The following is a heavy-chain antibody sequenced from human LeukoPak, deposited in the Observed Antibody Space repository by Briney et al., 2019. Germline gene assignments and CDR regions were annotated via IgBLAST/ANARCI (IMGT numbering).Heavy chain of an antibody. V-gene: IGHV4-39*07. Sequence: TSETLSLTCIVSGGSISSSTYYWGWVRQPPGKGLEWIGSIFYSGSTYSNPSLKSRVTISVDTSKNQFSLKLSSVTAADTAIYYCARDKEATAAYFDYWGQGTLVTVSS. CDR2: IFYSGST. CDR1: GGSISSSTYY. D-gene: IGHD6-13*01. J-gene: IGHJ4*02. CDR3: ARDKEATAAYFDY.